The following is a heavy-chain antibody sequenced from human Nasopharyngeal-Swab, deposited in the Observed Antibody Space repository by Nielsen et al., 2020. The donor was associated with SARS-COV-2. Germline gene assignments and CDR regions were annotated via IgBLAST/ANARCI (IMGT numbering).Heavy chain of an antibody. Sequence: VRQAPGKGLKWIGETRHSGSGNYKPSLNSRVSMSVDASKNQFSLKLDSVTAADTAVYYCARGGRHGCSSANRPCAIDVWGQGATVTVSS. D-gene: IGHD2-2*01. CDR3: ARGGRHGCSSANRPCAIDV. CDR2: TRHSGSG. V-gene: IGHV4-4*02. J-gene: IGHJ6*02.